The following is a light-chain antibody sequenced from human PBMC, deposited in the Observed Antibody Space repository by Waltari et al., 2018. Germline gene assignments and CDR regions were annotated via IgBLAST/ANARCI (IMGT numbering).Light chain of an antibody. CDR2: EVN. J-gene: IGLJ2*01. CDR1: SRDIGYYNL. Sequence: QSALTQPASVSGSPGQSITISCTGTSRDIGYYNLVSWYQQDPGKAPKVIIYEVNKRPSGVSNRFACSKSGSTASLLSCGLQAEDEADYLCCSYIGDSAWFFGGGTKVTVL. V-gene: IGLV2-23*02. CDR3: CSYIGDSAWF.